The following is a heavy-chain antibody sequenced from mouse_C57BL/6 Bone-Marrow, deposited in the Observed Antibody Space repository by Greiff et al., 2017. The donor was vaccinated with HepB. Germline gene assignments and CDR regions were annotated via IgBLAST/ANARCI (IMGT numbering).Heavy chain of an antibody. CDR1: GFSLTSYG. CDR2: IWRGGST. J-gene: IGHJ4*01. Sequence: VQLQQSGPGLVQPSQSLSITCTVSGFSLTSYGVHWVRQSPGKGLEWLGVIWRGGSTDYNAAFMSRLSITKDNSKSQVFFKMNSLQADDTAIYYCAKDYYGSSYGYAMDYWGQGTSVTVSS. CDR3: AKDYYGSSYGYAMDY. V-gene: IGHV2-5*01. D-gene: IGHD1-1*01.